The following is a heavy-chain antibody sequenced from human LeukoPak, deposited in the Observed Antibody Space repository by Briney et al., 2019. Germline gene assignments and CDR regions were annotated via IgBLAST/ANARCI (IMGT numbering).Heavy chain of an antibody. CDR3: AKDRYYYDSSGSNDAFDI. CDR1: GFTFSSYA. Sequence: PGGSQRLSCAASGFTFSSYAMSWVRQAPGKGLEWVSAISCSGGSTYYADSVKGRFTISRDNSKNTLYLQMNSLRAEDTAVYYCAKDRYYYDSSGSNDAFDIWGQGTMVTFSS. V-gene: IGHV3-23*01. J-gene: IGHJ3*02. D-gene: IGHD3-22*01. CDR2: ISCSGGST.